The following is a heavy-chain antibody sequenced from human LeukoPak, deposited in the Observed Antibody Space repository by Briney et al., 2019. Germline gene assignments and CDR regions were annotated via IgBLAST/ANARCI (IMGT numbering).Heavy chain of an antibody. CDR2: ISSSGSTI. CDR3: ARGRAYSSSWYSPLDY. Sequence: PGGSLRLSCAVSGFTFSSYEMNWVRQAPGKGLEWVSYISSSGSTIYYADSVKGRFTISRDNAKNSLYLQMNSLRAEDTAVYYCARGRAYSSSWYSPLDYWGQGTLVTVSS. V-gene: IGHV3-48*03. CDR1: GFTFSSYE. J-gene: IGHJ4*02. D-gene: IGHD6-13*01.